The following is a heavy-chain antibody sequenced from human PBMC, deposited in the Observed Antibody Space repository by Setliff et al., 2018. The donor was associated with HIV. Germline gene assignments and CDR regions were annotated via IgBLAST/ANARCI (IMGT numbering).Heavy chain of an antibody. D-gene: IGHD6-19*01. CDR2: FDSSGGT. V-gene: IGHV4-61*02. CDR3: AGDYAGSGRPFDY. CDR1: GDSVRSSRYY. Sequence: SETLSLTCTVSGDSVRSSRYYWSWLRQPAGMGLEWIGRFDSSGGTDSNPPLKSRVTISKDTSKNQLSLKLTSVTAADTAVYFCAGDYAGSGRPFDYWGQGTLVTVSS. J-gene: IGHJ4*02.